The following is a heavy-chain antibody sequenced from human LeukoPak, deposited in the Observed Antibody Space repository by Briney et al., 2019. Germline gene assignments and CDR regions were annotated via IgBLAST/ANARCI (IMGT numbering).Heavy chain of an antibody. CDR3: ARKKYSTASDALDF. J-gene: IGHJ3*01. CDR1: GFNFKNYA. CDR2: ISYDGSSQ. V-gene: IGHV3-30*07. D-gene: IGHD4-11*01. Sequence: PGGSLRLSCAASGFNFKNYAMHWVRQAPGKGLEWVAVISYDGSSQFYGDSVQGRFTVSRDNSKNTVYMELNSLRVEDTAVYYCARKKYSTASDALDFWGPGTMVAVSS.